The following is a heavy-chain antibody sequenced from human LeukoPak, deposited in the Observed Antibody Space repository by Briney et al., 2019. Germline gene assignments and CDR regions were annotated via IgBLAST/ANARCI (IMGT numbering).Heavy chain of an antibody. Sequence: PGGSLRLSCAASGFTVSSNYMTWVRQAPGKGLEWVSVPYSGGSTYYADSVKGRFTISRDNSKNTLYLQMNSLRAEDTAVYYCTREKERHFDSWGQGTLVTVSS. CDR2: PYSGGST. V-gene: IGHV3-66*02. CDR1: GFTVSSNY. CDR3: TREKERHFDS. J-gene: IGHJ4*02. D-gene: IGHD5-24*01.